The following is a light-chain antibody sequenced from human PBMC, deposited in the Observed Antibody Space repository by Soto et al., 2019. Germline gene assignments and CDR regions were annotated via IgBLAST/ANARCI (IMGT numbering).Light chain of an antibody. CDR2: GAS. Sequence: EIVMTQSPATLSVSPGERATLSCRASQSVSSNLAWYQQKPGQAPRRLIYGASTRATGIPARFSGSGSGTEFTLTISSLQSEDFEVYYCQQYTNWPPITFGQGTRLEMK. J-gene: IGKJ5*01. CDR1: QSVSSN. CDR3: QQYTNWPPIT. V-gene: IGKV3-15*01.